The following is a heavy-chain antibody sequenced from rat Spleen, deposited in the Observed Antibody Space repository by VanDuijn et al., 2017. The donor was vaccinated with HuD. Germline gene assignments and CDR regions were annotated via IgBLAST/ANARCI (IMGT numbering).Heavy chain of an antibody. J-gene: IGHJ1*01. CDR3: ARRGYNNQWYFDL. D-gene: IGHD4-1*01. CDR1: GFTFSDYY. CDR2: ISYDGGST. V-gene: IGHV5-20*01. Sequence: EVQLVESDGGLVQPGKSLKLSCAASGFTFSDYYMAWVHQAPTKGLEWVASISYDGGSTYYRDSVKGRFTISRDNAENTLYLQMNSLRSEDTATYFCARRGYNNQWYFDLWGPGTMVTVSS.